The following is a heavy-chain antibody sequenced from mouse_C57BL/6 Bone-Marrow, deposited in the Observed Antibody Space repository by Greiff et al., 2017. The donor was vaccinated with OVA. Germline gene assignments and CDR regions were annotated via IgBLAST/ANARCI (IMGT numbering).Heavy chain of an antibody. CDR1: GYTFTDYY. V-gene: IGHV1-76*01. CDR3: ARSRDY. J-gene: IGHJ2*01. CDR2: IYPGSGNT. Sequence: VKLQESGAELVRPGASVKLSCKASGYTFTDYYINWVKQRPGQGLEWIARIYPGSGNTYYNEKFKGKATLTAEKSSSTAYMQLSNLTSEDSAVYFCARSRDYWGQGTTLTVSS.